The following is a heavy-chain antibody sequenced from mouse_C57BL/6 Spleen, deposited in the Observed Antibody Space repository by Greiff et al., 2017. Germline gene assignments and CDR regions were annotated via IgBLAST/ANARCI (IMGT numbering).Heavy chain of an antibody. D-gene: IGHD2-12*01. V-gene: IGHV1-55*01. CDR2: IYPGSGST. Sequence: QVQLKQPGAELVKPGASVKMSCKASGYTFTSYWITWVKQRPGQGLEWIGDIYPGSGSTNYNEKFKSKATLTVDTSSSTAYMQLSSLTSEDSAVYYCARGVFTTRWYFEVWGTGTTVTVSS. CDR3: ARGVFTTRWYFEV. CDR1: GYTFTSYW. J-gene: IGHJ1*03.